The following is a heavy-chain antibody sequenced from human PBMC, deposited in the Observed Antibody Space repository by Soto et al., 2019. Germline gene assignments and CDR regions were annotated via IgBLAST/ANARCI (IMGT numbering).Heavy chain of an antibody. Sequence: SQTLSLTCAISGDSVSSNSAAWNRIRQSPSRGLEWLGRTYYRSKWYNDYAVSVKSRITINPDTSKNQFSLQLNSVTPEDTAVYYCARDRRNSSSYYYYYGMDVWGQGTTVTVSS. CDR1: GDSVSSNSAA. D-gene: IGHD6-6*01. V-gene: IGHV6-1*01. CDR2: TYYRSKWYN. CDR3: ARDRRNSSSYYYYYGMDV. J-gene: IGHJ6*02.